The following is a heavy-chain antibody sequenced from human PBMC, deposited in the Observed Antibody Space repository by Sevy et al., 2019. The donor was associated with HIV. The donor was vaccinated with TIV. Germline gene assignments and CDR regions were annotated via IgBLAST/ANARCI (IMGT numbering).Heavy chain of an antibody. D-gene: IGHD3-10*01. CDR2: INPNSRGT. V-gene: IGHV1-2*02. J-gene: IGHJ6*02. Sequence: SVKVSCKASGYTFTGYYMHWVRQAPGQGLEWTGWINPNSRGTNYAQKFQGRVTMTRDTSISTAYMELSRLRSDDTAVYYCAVSGGELLTYYYGMDVWGQGTTVTVSS. CDR3: AVSGGELLTYYYGMDV. CDR1: GYTFTGYY.